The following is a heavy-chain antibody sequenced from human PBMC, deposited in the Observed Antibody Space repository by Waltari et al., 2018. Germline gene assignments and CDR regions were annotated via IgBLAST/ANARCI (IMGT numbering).Heavy chain of an antibody. CDR3: ARERVRSLDY. Sequence: QVQLQESGPGLVKPSETLSLTCTVPGGSTSSSYWRWIRQPPGKGLEWIGYIYYSGSTNYNPSLKSRVTISVDTSKNQFSLKLSSVTAADTAVYYCARERVRSLDYWGQGTLVTVSS. CDR2: IYYSGST. D-gene: IGHD4-17*01. V-gene: IGHV4-59*01. J-gene: IGHJ4*02. CDR1: GGSTSSSY.